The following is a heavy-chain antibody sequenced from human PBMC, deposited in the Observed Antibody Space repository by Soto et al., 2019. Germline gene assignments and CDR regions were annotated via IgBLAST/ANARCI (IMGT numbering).Heavy chain of an antibody. J-gene: IGHJ4*02. CDR1: GFTFSSYA. CDR3: AKDGPPYIAAAQTYYFDY. CDR2: ISGSGGST. V-gene: IGHV3-23*01. Sequence: GGSLRLSCAASGFTFSSYAMSWVRQAPGKGLEWVSAISGSGGSTYYADSVKGRFTISRDNSKNTLYLQMNSLRAEDTAVYYCAKDGPPYIAAAQTYYFDYWGQGTLVTVSS. D-gene: IGHD6-13*01.